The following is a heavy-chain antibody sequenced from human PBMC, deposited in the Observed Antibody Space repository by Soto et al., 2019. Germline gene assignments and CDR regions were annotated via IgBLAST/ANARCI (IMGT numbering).Heavy chain of an antibody. Sequence: EVQLVESGGGLVKPGGSLRLSCAASGFTFSNAWMNWVRQAPGKGLEWVGRIKSKTDSGTTDYAAPVKGRFTISRDDSKNTLYQQMNSLKTEDTAVYYCTTELFYDILTGFDYWGQRTLVTVSS. CDR1: GFTFSNAW. V-gene: IGHV3-15*07. D-gene: IGHD3-9*01. J-gene: IGHJ4*02. CDR3: TTELFYDILTGFDY. CDR2: IKSKTDSGTT.